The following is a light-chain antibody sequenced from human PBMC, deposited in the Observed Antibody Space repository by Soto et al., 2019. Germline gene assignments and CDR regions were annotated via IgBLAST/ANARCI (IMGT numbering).Light chain of an antibody. CDR3: QQSFTTPLT. V-gene: IGKV1-39*01. Sequence: IQMTQSPSSLSASVGDRVTITCRASQGIRNDLGWYQQKPGKAPKLLIYAASSLQSGVPSRFSGSGSGTDFNLTINSLQPEDFATYFCQQSFTTPLTFGGGTKVDIK. J-gene: IGKJ4*01. CDR2: AAS. CDR1: QGIRND.